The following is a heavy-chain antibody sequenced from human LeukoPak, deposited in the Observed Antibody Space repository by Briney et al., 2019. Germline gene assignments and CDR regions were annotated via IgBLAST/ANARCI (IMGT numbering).Heavy chain of an antibody. D-gene: IGHD3-22*01. V-gene: IGHV4-59*01. J-gene: IGHJ4*02. CDR2: IYYSGST. CDR3: ARGPYYYDSSGYHD. Sequence: SETLSLTCTVSGGSTSSYYWSWIRQPPGKGLEWIGYIYYSGSTNYNPSLKSRVTISVDTSKNQFSLKLSSVTAADTAVYYCARGPYYYDSSGYHDWGQGTLVTVSS. CDR1: GGSTSSYY.